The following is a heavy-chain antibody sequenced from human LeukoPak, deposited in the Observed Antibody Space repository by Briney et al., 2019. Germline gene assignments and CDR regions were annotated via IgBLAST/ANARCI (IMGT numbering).Heavy chain of an antibody. D-gene: IGHD4-23*01. V-gene: IGHV3-7*01. CDR3: TRDYSLTVDYFDY. J-gene: IGHJ4*02. CDR2: IKQDGSEK. CDR1: GFTFSNE. Sequence: PGGSLRLSCAASGFTFSNEMNWVRQAPGKGLEWVANIKQDGSEKYYVDSVKGRFTISRDNAKNSLYLQMNSLRAEDTAVYYCTRDYSLTVDYFDYWGQGTLVTVSS.